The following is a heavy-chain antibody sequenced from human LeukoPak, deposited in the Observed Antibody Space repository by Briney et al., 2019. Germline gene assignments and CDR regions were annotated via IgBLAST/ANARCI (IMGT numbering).Heavy chain of an antibody. CDR1: GGTFRSFT. CDR3: ARGPGGSPAPFGFDY. Sequence: ASVKVSCKASGGTFRSFTINGVRQAPGQGLEWMGGIIPMFGATNYAQKFQGRVTITADESTSTAYMELSSLRSEDTAVYFCARGPGGSPAPFGFDYWGQGTLVTVSS. J-gene: IGHJ4*02. CDR2: IIPMFGAT. D-gene: IGHD1-26*01. V-gene: IGHV1-69*01.